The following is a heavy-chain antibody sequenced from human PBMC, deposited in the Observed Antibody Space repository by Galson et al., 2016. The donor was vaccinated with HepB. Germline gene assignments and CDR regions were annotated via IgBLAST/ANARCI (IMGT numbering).Heavy chain of an antibody. V-gene: IGHV3-23*01. Sequence: SLRLSCAASGFTFSNYAMNWVRQAPGKGLEWVSIVSGSGGSIHYADYVKGRFTISRDNSKNTLFLQMNSLRAEDTAVYYCAKIEDDYSSGSYYNVYRGQGTLVTVSS. CDR2: VSGSGGSI. CDR3: AKIEDDYSSGSYYNVY. D-gene: IGHD3-10*01. CDR1: GFTFSNYA. J-gene: IGHJ4*02.